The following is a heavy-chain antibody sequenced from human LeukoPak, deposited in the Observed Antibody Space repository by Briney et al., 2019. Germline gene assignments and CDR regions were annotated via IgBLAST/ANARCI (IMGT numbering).Heavy chain of an antibody. J-gene: IGHJ6*02. CDR1: GGTFSSYA. CDR3: ARPLVTLKDYYYGMDV. D-gene: IGHD3-9*01. V-gene: IGHV1-69*05. CDR2: IIPIFGTA. Sequence: SVKVSCKASGGTFSSYAISWVRQAPGQGLEWMGGIIPIFGTANYAQKFQGRVTMTRDTSTSTVYMELSSLRSEDTAVYYCARPLVTLKDYYYGMDVWGQGTTVTVS.